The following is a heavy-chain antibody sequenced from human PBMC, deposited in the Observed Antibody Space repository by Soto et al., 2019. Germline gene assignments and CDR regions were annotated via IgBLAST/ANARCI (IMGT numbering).Heavy chain of an antibody. CDR3: ARDSSSWYYFDY. CDR2: IIPIFGTA. V-gene: IGHV1-69*13. D-gene: IGHD6-13*01. Sequence: GASVKVSCKASGGTFSSYAISWVRQAPGQGLEWMGGIIPIFGTANYAQKFQGRVTITADESTSTAYMGLSSLRSEDTAVYYCARDSSSWYYFDYWGQGTLVTVSS. CDR1: GGTFSSYA. J-gene: IGHJ4*02.